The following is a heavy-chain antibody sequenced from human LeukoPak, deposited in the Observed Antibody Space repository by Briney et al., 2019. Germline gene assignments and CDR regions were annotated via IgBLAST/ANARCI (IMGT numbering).Heavy chain of an antibody. V-gene: IGHV3-11*01. CDR2: ISSSGNSI. Sequence: GGSLRLSCAASGFTFSDYYMSWIRQAPGKGLEWVSYISSSGNSISYADSVKGRFTISRDNSKNTLYLQMNSLRAEDTAVYYCAKVLIWTYGSGNYYKGAFDIWGQGTMVTVFS. CDR3: AKVLIWTYGSGNYYKGAFDI. CDR1: GFTFSDYY. D-gene: IGHD3-10*01. J-gene: IGHJ3*02.